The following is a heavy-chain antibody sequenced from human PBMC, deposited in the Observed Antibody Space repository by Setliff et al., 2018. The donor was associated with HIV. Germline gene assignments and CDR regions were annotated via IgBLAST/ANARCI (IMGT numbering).Heavy chain of an antibody. V-gene: IGHV4-61*09. CDR2: IYTSGST. D-gene: IGHD6-6*01. CDR1: GGSISSGSHY. J-gene: IGHJ4*02. Sequence: LSPTCTVSGGSISSGSHYWNWIRQPAGKGLEWIGHIYTSGSTNYNPSLKSRVTISVDTSKNQFSLKLSSVTAADTAVYYCARVSYSGSSYIDYWGQGTLVTVSS. CDR3: ARVSYSGSSYIDY.